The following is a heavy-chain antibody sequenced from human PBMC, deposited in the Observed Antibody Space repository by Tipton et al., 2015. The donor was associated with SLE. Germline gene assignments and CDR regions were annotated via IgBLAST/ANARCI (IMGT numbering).Heavy chain of an antibody. J-gene: IGHJ3*02. CDR2: INHSGST. V-gene: IGHV4-34*01. Sequence: TLSLTCAVYGGSFSGYYWSWIRQPPGKGLEWIGEINHSGSTNYNPSLKSRVTMSVDTSKNQFSLKLSSVTAADTAVYYCAREAYYDFWSGFWDEAFDIWGQGTMVTVSS. D-gene: IGHD3-3*01. CDR1: GGSFSGYY. CDR3: AREAYYDFWSGFWDEAFDI.